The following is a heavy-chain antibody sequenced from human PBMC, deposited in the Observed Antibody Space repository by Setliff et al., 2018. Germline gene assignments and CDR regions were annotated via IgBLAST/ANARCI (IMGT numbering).Heavy chain of an antibody. Sequence: ASVKVSCKASGYTFSNYGVTWVRQAPGQGLEWMGWVTVYNGNTKYAQNLQGRLTLTTDISTSPAYMELGSLTTDDTAVYYCARVESMVRGKNILRHFDYWGQGIQVTV. CDR3: ARVESMVRGKNILRHFDY. V-gene: IGHV1-18*01. CDR1: GYTFSNYG. CDR2: VTVYNGNT. J-gene: IGHJ4*02. D-gene: IGHD3-10*01.